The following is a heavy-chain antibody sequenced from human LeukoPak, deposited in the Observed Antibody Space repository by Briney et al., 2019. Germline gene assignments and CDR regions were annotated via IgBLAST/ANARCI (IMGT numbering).Heavy chain of an antibody. CDR2: IKQDGSEK. J-gene: IGHJ4*02. V-gene: IGHV3-7*01. CDR1: GFTFSSYW. D-gene: IGHD2-2*02. CDR3: ARDCGSTSRYNWGAPDY. Sequence: GGSLRLSCAASGFTFSSYWMSWVRQAPGKGLEWVANIKQDGSEKDYVDSVKGRFTISRDNAKNSLYLQMNSLRAEDTAVYYCARDCGSTSRYNWGAPDYWGQGTLVTVSS.